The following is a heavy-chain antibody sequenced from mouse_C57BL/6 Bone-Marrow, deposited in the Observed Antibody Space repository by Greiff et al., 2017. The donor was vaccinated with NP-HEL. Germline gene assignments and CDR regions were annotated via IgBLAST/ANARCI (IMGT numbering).Heavy chain of an antibody. V-gene: IGHV14-2*01. CDR2: IDPEDGET. CDR3: ARDYGSSQYYFDY. CDR1: GFNIKDYY. J-gene: IGHJ2*01. Sequence: VQLKQSGAELVKPGASVKLSCTASGFNIKDYYMHWVKQRTEQGLEWIGRIDPEDGETKYAPKFQGKATITADTSSNTAYLQLSSLTSEDTAVYYCARDYGSSQYYFDYWGQGTTLTVSS. D-gene: IGHD1-1*01.